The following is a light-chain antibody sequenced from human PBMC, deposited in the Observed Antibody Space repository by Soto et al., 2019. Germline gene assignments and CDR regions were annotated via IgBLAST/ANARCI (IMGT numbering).Light chain of an antibody. Sequence: QSALTQPASVSGSPGQSITISCTGTSSDVGGYDYVSWYQQHPGKVPKLIIYGVNSRPSGISYRFSGSKSGNTASLTISGLQVEDEADYYCNSYAGGDWVFGVGTKLTVL. CDR3: NSYAGGDWV. J-gene: IGLJ3*02. CDR2: GVN. V-gene: IGLV2-14*01. CDR1: SSDVGGYDY.